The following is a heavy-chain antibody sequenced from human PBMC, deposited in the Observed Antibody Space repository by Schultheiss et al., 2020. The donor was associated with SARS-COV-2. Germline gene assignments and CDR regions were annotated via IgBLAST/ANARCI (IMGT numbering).Heavy chain of an antibody. Sequence: GGSLRLSCAASGFTFSSYAMSWVRQAPGKGLELVSAISGSGGSTYYADSVKGRFTISRDNSKNTLYLQMNSLRAEDTAVYYCAKRSSSWLNYYYYYMDVWGKGTTVTVSS. CDR2: ISGSGGST. CDR3: AKRSSSWLNYYYYYMDV. CDR1: GFTFSSYA. V-gene: IGHV3-23*01. D-gene: IGHD6-13*01. J-gene: IGHJ6*03.